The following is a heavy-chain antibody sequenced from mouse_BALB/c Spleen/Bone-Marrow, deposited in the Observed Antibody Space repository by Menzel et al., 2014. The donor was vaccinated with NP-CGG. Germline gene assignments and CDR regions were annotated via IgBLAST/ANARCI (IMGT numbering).Heavy chain of an antibody. J-gene: IGHJ2*01. Sequence: EVQLQQSGPELVKPGASVKMSCKASGYTFTSYVMHWVKQKPGQGLEWIGYINPYNDGTKYNEKFKGKATLTSDKSSSTAYMELSSLTSEDAAVYYCARPRQRELPYYFDYWGQGTTLTVSS. V-gene: IGHV1-14*01. CDR3: ARPRQRELPYYFDY. D-gene: IGHD3-2*01. CDR2: INPYNDGT. CDR1: GYTFTSYV.